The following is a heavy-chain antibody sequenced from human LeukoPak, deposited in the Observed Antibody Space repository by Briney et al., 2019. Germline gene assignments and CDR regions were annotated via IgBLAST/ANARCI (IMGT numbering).Heavy chain of an antibody. D-gene: IGHD3-3*01. V-gene: IGHV4-59*01. CDR3: ARDKSGVFDY. Sequence: SETLSLTCTASGGSISSYYWSWIRQPPGKGLEWIGYIYYSGSTNYNPSLKSRVTISVDTSKNQFSLKLSSVTAADTAVYYCARDKSGVFDYWGQGTLVTVSS. J-gene: IGHJ4*02. CDR2: IYYSGST. CDR1: GGSISSYY.